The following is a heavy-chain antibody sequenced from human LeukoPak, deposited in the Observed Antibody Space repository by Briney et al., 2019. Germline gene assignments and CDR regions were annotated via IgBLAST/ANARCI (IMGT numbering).Heavy chain of an antibody. D-gene: IGHD6-19*01. V-gene: IGHV4-34*01. CDR3: ARGLFAVGDIAVAGTIEH. CDR1: GGSFSGYY. CDR2: INHSGST. J-gene: IGHJ1*01. Sequence: SETLSLTCAVYGGSFSGYYWSWIRQPPGKGLEWIGEINHSGSTNYNPSLKSRVTISVDTSNNQFSLKLSSVTAADTAVYYCARGLFAVGDIAVAGTIEHWGQGTLVSVSS.